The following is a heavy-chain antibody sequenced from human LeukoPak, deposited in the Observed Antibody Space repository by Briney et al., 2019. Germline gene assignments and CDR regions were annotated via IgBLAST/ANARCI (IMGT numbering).Heavy chain of an antibody. D-gene: IGHD3-22*01. CDR1: GFTFSTYA. J-gene: IGHJ4*02. Sequence: QPGGSLRLSCAASGFTFSTYAMHWVRQAPGKGLEYVSGISRNGNRIYYANSVKGRFTISRDNSKNTLSLQMNSLRAEDTAVYYCAKGNYYDSSGYFDYWGQGTLVTVSS. CDR2: ISRNGNRI. CDR3: AKGNYYDSSGYFDY. V-gene: IGHV3-64*01.